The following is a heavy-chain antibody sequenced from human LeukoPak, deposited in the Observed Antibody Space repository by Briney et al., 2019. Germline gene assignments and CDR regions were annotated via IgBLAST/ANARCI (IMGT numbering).Heavy chain of an antibody. CDR2: IYYSGST. CDR3: ARTTEGGYSYGYFYYYYMDV. CDR1: GGSFSSYY. D-gene: IGHD5-18*01. V-gene: IGHV4-59*01. J-gene: IGHJ6*03. Sequence: SSETLSLTCTVSGGSFSSYYWTWIRQPPGKGLEWIGYIYYSGSTNYKSSLKSRVTISVDTSKNQFSLKLSSVTAADTAVYYCARTTEGGYSYGYFYYYYMDVWGKGTTVTISS.